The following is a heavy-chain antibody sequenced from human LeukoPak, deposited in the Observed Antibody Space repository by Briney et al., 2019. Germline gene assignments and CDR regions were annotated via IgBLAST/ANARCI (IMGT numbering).Heavy chain of an antibody. CDR2: ISAYNGNT. V-gene: IGHV1-18*01. CDR3: ARDATRYYDFWSGPKNLQNWFDP. J-gene: IGHJ5*02. D-gene: IGHD3-3*01. CDR1: GYTFTSYG. Sequence: ASVKVSCEASGYTFTSYGISWVRQAPGQGLEWMGWISAYNGNTNYAQKLQGRVTMTTDTSTSTAYMELRSLRSDDTAVYYCARDATRYYDFWSGPKNLQNWFDPWGQGTLVTVSS.